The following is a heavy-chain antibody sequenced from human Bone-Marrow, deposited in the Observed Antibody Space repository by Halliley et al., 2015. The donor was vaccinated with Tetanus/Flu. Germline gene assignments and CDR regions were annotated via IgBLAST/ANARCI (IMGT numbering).Heavy chain of an antibody. CDR1: GGSISSYY. J-gene: IGHJ4*02. V-gene: IGHV4-59*01. CDR2: IYDRGNT. Sequence: TLSLTCTVSGGSISSYYWSWIRQPPGKGLQWIGYIYDRGNTNYNPSLKSRVSISVDTSKNQVSLSLNSVTAADTAVYYCARDLGFNDYGEDALDYWGQGILVTVSS. CDR3: ARDLGFNDYGEDALDY. D-gene: IGHD4-17*01.